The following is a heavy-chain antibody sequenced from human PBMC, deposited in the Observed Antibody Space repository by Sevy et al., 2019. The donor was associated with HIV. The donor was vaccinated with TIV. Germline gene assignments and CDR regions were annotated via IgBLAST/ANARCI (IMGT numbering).Heavy chain of an antibody. D-gene: IGHD3-22*01. CDR2: INPNSGGT. CDR3: AREKTYYYDSSGYSSVAFDI. V-gene: IGHV1-2*02. Sequence: ASVKVSCKASGYTFTGYYMHWVRQAPGQGLEWMGWINPNSGGTNYAQKFQGRVTMTRDTSISTAYMELNRLRSDDTAVYYCAREKTYYYDSSGYSSVAFDIWGQGTMVTVSS. J-gene: IGHJ3*02. CDR1: GYTFTGYY.